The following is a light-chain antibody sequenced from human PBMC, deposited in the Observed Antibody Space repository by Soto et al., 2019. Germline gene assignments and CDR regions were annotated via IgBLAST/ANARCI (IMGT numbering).Light chain of an antibody. J-gene: IGKJ1*01. CDR1: QAISTW. V-gene: IGKV1D-12*01. CDR3: QQANSFPRT. CDR2: SAS. Sequence: DLQMTQSPSSVSASVGDRVTITCRASQAISTWLAWYQQNPGKAPKLLIYSASNLQSGVPSRFSGSGSGTDCTLTISSLQPEDFATYYCQQANSFPRTFGQGTKVEIK.